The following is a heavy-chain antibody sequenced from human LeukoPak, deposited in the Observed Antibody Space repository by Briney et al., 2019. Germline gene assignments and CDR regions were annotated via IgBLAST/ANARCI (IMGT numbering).Heavy chain of an antibody. CDR1: GFTFSIYT. J-gene: IGHJ3*02. D-gene: IGHD6-19*01. CDR2: ISASGGST. V-gene: IGHV3-23*01. Sequence: GGSLRLSCAASGFTFSIYTMSWVRQAPGKGLEWVSGISASGGSTYYADSVKGRFTISRDNSKNTLYLQMNSLRAEDTAVYYCAKGFRQWRAHDAFDIWGQGTMVTVSS. CDR3: AKGFRQWRAHDAFDI.